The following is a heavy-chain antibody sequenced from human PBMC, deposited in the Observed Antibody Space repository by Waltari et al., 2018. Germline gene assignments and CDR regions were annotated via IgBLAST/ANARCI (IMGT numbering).Heavy chain of an antibody. CDR1: GFPRSGYA. Sequence: QVHLVESGGGVVQPGRSRRPPCAASGFPRSGYAIPRVRRGPGKVLEWVALIWSEGSDEYYAASVKGRFTISRDNSKSTLFLHMNSLRIEDTAVYYCARGEGVSSGWHSNWFDSWGQGTLVTVSS. D-gene: IGHD6-19*01. CDR2: IWSEGSDE. CDR3: ARGEGVSSGWHSNWFDS. V-gene: IGHV3-30*04. J-gene: IGHJ5*01.